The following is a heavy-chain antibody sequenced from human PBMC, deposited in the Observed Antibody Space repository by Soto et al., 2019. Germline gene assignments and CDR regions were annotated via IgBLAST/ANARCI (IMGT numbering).Heavy chain of an antibody. CDR2: IPYDGSNK. V-gene: IGHV3-30-3*01. CDR1: GSTFSSYA. J-gene: IGHJ4*02. CDR3: AREGSITMIVVVITSYFDY. D-gene: IGHD3-22*01. Sequence: GGSLRLSCAASGSTFSSYAMHWVRQAPGKGLEWVAVIPYDGSNKYYADSVKGRFTISRYNSKSTLYLQMNSLRAEDTAVYYCAREGSITMIVVVITSYFDYWGQGTLVTVSS.